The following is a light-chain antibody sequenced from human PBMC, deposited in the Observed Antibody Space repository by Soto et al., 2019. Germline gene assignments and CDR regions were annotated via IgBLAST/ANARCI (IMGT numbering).Light chain of an antibody. CDR3: QQYRNWPRT. CDR2: GAY. Sequence: EIVMTQSPATLSVSPGERATLSCRASESVTSNLAWYQQKPGQAPRLLIYGAYARATGMSARFSGSGSGTEFTLTISSLQSEDVAVYYCQQYRNWPRTFGQGTKVDIK. CDR1: ESVTSN. V-gene: IGKV3-15*01. J-gene: IGKJ1*01.